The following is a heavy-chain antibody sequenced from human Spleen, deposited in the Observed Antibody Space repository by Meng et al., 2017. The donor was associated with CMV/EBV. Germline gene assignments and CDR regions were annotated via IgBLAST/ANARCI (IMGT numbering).Heavy chain of an antibody. D-gene: IGHD5-18*01. V-gene: IGHV3-23*01. CDR1: GFTFSTYS. CDR2: ISGSSTI. J-gene: IGHJ4*02. Sequence: GEALKISCAASGFTFSTYSMTWVRQAPGKGLEWVSSISGSSTIYYADSVKGRFTISRDNSKNTLYLQMNSLGAEDTAIYYWAKDRARIQQWPLDCRGQGTLVTVSS. CDR3: AKDRARIQQWPLDC.